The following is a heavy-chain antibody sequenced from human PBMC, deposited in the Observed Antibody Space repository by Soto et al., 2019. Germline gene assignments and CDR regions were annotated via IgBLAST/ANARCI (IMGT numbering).Heavy chain of an antibody. Sequence: EVELLESGGDLVQPGGSLRLSCAASGFTFSSYDMNWVRQAPGKGLEWVSAIDVYANTYYADSVKGRFTISRDDSRNTVHLQLNSLRVDDTAVYYCAKESTVGSPGDYFDSWGQGTLVTVSS. V-gene: IGHV3-23*01. CDR3: AKESTVGSPGDYFDS. D-gene: IGHD1-26*01. CDR2: IDVYANT. J-gene: IGHJ4*02. CDR1: GFTFSSYD.